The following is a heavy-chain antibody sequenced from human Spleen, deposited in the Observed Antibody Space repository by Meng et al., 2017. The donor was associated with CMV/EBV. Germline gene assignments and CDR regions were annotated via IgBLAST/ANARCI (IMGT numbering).Heavy chain of an antibody. J-gene: IGHJ6*02. CDR2: INPNSGGT. CDR1: GYTFTGYY. D-gene: IGHD2-15*01. V-gene: IGHV1-2*02. Sequence: ASVKVSCKASGYTFTGYYMHWVRQATGQGLEWMGWINPNSGGTNYAQKFQGRVTMTGDTSITTAYMELSRLRSDDMAVYYCARVKRYCTGGSCSSTGYYGMDVWGQGTTVTVSS. CDR3: ARVKRYCTGGSCSSTGYYGMDV.